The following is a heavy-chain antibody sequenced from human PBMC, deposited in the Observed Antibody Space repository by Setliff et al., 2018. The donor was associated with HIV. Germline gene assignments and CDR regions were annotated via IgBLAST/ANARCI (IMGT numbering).Heavy chain of an antibody. CDR3: AGFSYNFWVYRFDH. V-gene: IGHV4-31*03. CDR2: IYYSGST. D-gene: IGHD3-3*01. J-gene: IGHJ4*02. Sequence: SETLSLTCSVSGGSTASGGYYWSWIRQNPGKGLEYIGYIYYSGSTYYNPSLKSRVTMSIDTSTQQFFLNVTSVTAADTAVYYCAGFSYNFWVYRFDHWGQGALVTVSS. CDR1: GGSTASGGYY.